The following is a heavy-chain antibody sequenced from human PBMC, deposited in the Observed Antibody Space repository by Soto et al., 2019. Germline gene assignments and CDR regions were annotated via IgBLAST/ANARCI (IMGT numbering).Heavy chain of an antibody. CDR2: IYYSGST. Sequence: TSETLSLTCTVSGGSISSYYWSWIRQPPGKGLEWIGYIYYSGSTNYNPSLKSRVTISVDTSKNQFSLKLSSVTAADTAVYYCARRYGTVFDFWGQGTTVTVSS. CDR3: ARRYGTVFDF. V-gene: IGHV4-59*01. D-gene: IGHD6-13*01. CDR1: GGSISSYY. J-gene: IGHJ6*02.